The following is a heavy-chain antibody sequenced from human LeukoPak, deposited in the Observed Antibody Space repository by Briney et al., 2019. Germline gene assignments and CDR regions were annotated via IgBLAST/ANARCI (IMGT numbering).Heavy chain of an antibody. V-gene: IGHV3-23*01. CDR2: INVNGGST. D-gene: IGHD4-11*01. J-gene: IGHJ6*02. Sequence: GGSLRLSCAASGFTFSTYAMSWVRQAPGKGLEWVSVINVNGGSTFYTDSVKGRVAISRDNSNNTVFLQMNIVRAEDTAVYYCARSYSNHLFGMDVWGQGTTVTVSS. CDR1: GFTFSTYA. CDR3: ARSYSNHLFGMDV.